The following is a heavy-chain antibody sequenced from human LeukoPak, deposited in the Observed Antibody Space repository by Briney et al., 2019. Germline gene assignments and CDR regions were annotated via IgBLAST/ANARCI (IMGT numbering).Heavy chain of an antibody. D-gene: IGHD3-22*01. CDR3: ARDLIS. V-gene: IGHV4-34*01. J-gene: IGHJ4*02. CDR1: GGSFSGYY. Sequence: SETLSLTCAVYGGSFSGYYWSWIRQPPGKGLEWIGEINHSGSTNYNPSLKSRVTISVDTSKNQFSLKLSSVTAADTAVYYCARDLISWGQGTLVTVSS. CDR2: INHSGST.